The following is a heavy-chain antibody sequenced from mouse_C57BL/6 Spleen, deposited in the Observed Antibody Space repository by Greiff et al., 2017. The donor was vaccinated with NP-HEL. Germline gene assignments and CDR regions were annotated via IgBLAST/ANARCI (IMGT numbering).Heavy chain of an antibody. CDR2: IDPSDSYT. Sequence: QVQLQQPGAELVMPGASVKLSCKASGYTFTSYWMHWVKQRPGQGLEWIGEIDPSDSYTNYNQKLKGKSTLTVDKSSSTAYMQLSSLTSDDSAVYYCARGEGYYGNSGAWFAYWGQGTLVTVSA. V-gene: IGHV1-69*01. J-gene: IGHJ3*01. D-gene: IGHD2-1*01. CDR1: GYTFTSYW. CDR3: ARGEGYYGNSGAWFAY.